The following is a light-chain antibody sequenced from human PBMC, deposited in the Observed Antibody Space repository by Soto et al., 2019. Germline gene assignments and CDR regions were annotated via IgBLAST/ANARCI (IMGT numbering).Light chain of an antibody. J-gene: IGKJ4*01. CDR3: HQRTSWPLT. Sequence: EIVLTQSPATLSLSPGERATLSCRASQSVTTYLAWYQQKPGQAPRLLIYDASNRATGIPARFSGSGSGTDFTLTISSLEPEDFVVYYCHQRTSWPLTFGGGTKVEIK. CDR2: DAS. CDR1: QSVTTY. V-gene: IGKV3-11*01.